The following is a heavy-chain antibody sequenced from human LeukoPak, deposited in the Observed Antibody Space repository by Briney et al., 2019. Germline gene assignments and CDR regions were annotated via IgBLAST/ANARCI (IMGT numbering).Heavy chain of an antibody. J-gene: IGHJ6*03. CDR2: IRSKAYGGTT. CDR3: SRGIAAAGTYNYYMDV. D-gene: IGHD6-13*01. Sequence: GGTLRLSCAASGITFSSYGMSWVRQAPGKGLEWVGFIRSKAYGGTTEYAASVKGRFTISRDDSKSIAYLQMNSLKTEDTAVYYCSRGIAAAGTYNYYMDVWGKGTTVTISS. CDR1: GITFSSYG. V-gene: IGHV3-49*04.